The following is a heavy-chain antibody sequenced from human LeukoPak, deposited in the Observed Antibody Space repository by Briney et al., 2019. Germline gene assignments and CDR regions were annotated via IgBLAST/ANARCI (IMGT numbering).Heavy chain of an antibody. D-gene: IGHD3-16*02. CDR2: ITYDGSTK. CDR3: AKDRSWHGLEY. Sequence: PGGSLRLSCAASGFTFAGYTMHWVRQAPGKGLEWATLITYDGSTKYYADSAKGRFTISRDNSKNRLYLQMDSLRGEDTAVYYCAKDRSWHGLEYWGQGALVTVSS. J-gene: IGHJ4*02. CDR1: GFTFAGYT. V-gene: IGHV3-30*04.